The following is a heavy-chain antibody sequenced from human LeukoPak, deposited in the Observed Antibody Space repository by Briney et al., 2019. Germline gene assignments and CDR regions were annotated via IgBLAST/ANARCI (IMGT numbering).Heavy chain of an antibody. Sequence: GGSLRLPCAASGFTFSSYEMNWVRQAPGKGLEWVSYISNSGRTIYYADSVKGRFTISRDNAKNSLYLQMNSLRDEDTAVYYCARERVAVVFFDYWRQGTLVTVSS. CDR2: ISNSGRTI. J-gene: IGHJ4*02. D-gene: IGHD6-19*01. CDR1: GFTFSSYE. CDR3: ARERVAVVFFDY. V-gene: IGHV3-48*03.